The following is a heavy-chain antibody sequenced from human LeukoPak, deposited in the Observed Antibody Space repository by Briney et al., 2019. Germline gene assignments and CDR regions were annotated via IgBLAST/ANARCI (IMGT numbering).Heavy chain of an antibody. D-gene: IGHD5-24*01. CDR3: ARADMATNPFDY. CDR2: MYYSGTT. V-gene: IGHV4-61*03. J-gene: IGHJ4*02. CDR1: GASVNRGSHY. Sequence: PSETLSLTCTVSGASVNRGSHYWSWFRQPPGKGLEWIGYMYYSGTTNYNPSLKSRVTMSVDTSKNHFSLNLSSVTAADTAVYYCARADMATNPFDYWGQGTLVTVSS.